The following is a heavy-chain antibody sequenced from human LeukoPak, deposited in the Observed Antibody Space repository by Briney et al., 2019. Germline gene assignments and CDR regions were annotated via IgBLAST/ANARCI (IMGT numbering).Heavy chain of an antibody. Sequence: PSETLSLTCTVSGGSVIGSYWTWIRQSPGGSLQYIDYIYNTVDVNYSPSLKSRVTISIDMSRNQFSLRLNSVTAADTAIYHCARSRNYDITGYNPTYYFDSWGQGVLVTVVS. D-gene: IGHD3-22*01. J-gene: IGHJ4*02. CDR1: GGSVIGSY. CDR2: IYNTVDV. CDR3: ARSRNYDITGYNPTYYFDS. V-gene: IGHV4-59*02.